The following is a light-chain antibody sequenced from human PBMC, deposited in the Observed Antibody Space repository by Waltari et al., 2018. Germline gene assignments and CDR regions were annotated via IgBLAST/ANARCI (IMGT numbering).Light chain of an antibody. V-gene: IGLV1-44*01. CDR2: RTD. J-gene: IGLJ2*01. CDR3: AAWDDSLNGRWV. Sequence: QSEMSQPPSVSGTPGQTVTISCSGRSSNVGSNVVNWYQQLPGTAPKLLIYRTDWRRLGVPYRFSGSKSGTAASLASSGLQSEDEADYYCAAWDDSLNGRWVFGAGTKLTVL. CDR1: SSNVGSNV.